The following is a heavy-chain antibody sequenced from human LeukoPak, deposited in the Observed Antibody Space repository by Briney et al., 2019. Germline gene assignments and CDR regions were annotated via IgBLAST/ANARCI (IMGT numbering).Heavy chain of an antibody. V-gene: IGHV4-59*08. CDR2: IYYSGST. CDR3: ASIQWFGDSIRRWYFDY. Sequence: SETLSLTCTVSGGSISSYYWSWIRQPPGKGLEWIGYIYYSGSTNYNPSLKSRVTISVDTSKNQFSLKLSSVTAADTAVYYCASIQWFGDSIRRWYFDYWGQGTLVTASS. J-gene: IGHJ4*02. D-gene: IGHD3-10*01. CDR1: GGSISSYY.